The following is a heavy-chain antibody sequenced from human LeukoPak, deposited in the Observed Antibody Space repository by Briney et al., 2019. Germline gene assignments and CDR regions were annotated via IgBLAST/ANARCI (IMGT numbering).Heavy chain of an antibody. CDR2: INHSGST. V-gene: IGHV4-34*01. Sequence: SETLSLTCAVYGGSFCGYYWSWIRQPPGKGLEWIGEINHSGSTNYNPSLKSRVTISVDTSKNQFSLKLSSVTAADTAVYYCARGGPGNWFDPWGQGTLVTVSS. CDR3: ARGGPGNWFDP. CDR1: GGSFCGYY. J-gene: IGHJ5*02.